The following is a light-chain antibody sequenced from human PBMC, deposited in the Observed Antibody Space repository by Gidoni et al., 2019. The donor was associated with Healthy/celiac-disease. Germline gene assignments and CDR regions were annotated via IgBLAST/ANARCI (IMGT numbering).Light chain of an antibody. V-gene: IGKV1-33*01. CDR1: QDISNY. CDR2: DAS. Sequence: DIQMTQSPSSLSASVGDRVTITCQASQDISNYLNWYQQKPGKAPKLLIYDASNLETGVPSRFSGRGSGTDFTFTISSLQPEDIATYYCQQYDNLQFTFXPXTKVDIK. J-gene: IGKJ3*01. CDR3: QQYDNLQFT.